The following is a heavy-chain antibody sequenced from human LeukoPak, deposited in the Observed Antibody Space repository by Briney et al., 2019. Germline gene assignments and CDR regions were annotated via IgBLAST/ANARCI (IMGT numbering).Heavy chain of an antibody. J-gene: IGHJ4*02. CDR3: ARDHRSGSGSGTQANDY. CDR1: GFTFSYYS. D-gene: IGHD3-10*01. Sequence: GGSLRLSCAASGFTFSYYSMNWVRQAPGKGLEWVSYISSSSKTIYYADSVKGRFTISRDNAKKSLVLQMNSLRDEDTAVYYCARDHRSGSGSGTQANDYWGQGTLVTVSS. CDR2: ISSSSKTI. V-gene: IGHV3-48*02.